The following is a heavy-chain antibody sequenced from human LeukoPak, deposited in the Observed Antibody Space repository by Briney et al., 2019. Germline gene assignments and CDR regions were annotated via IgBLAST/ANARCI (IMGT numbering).Heavy chain of an antibody. V-gene: IGHV3-7*01. J-gene: IGHJ6*03. Sequence: GGSLRLSCAASGFTFSSYWMSWVRQAPGKGLEWVANIKQDGSEKYYVDSAKGRFTISRDNAKNSLYLQMNSLRAEDTAVYYCARQPPPRYCSSTSCNYYYTDVWGKGTTVTVSS. CDR2: IKQDGSEK. CDR1: GFTFSSYW. D-gene: IGHD2-2*01. CDR3: ARQPPPRYCSSTSCNYYYTDV.